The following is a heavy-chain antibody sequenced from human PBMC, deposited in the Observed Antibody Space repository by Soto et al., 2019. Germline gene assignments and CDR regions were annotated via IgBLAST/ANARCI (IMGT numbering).Heavy chain of an antibody. V-gene: IGHV4-31*03. CDR2: IYYSGST. J-gene: IGHJ5*02. CDR3: ARSKGLELLWFDP. Sequence: LSLTCTVSGGSISSGGYYWSWIRQHPGKGLEWIGYIYYSGSTYYNPSLKSRVTISVDTSKNQFSLKLSSVTAADTAVYYCARSKGLELLWFDPWGQGTLVTVSS. D-gene: IGHD1-7*01. CDR1: GGSISSGGYY.